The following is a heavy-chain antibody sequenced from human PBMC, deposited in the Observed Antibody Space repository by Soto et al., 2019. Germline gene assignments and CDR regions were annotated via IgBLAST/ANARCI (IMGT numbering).Heavy chain of an antibody. J-gene: IGHJ6*02. V-gene: IGHV6-1*01. Sequence: SQTLSLTCAISGDSVSSNSAAWNWIRQSPSRGLEWLGRTYYRSKWYNDYAVSVKSRITINPDTSKNQFSLQLNSVTPEDTAVYYCARGLVVVPAALSYYYGMDVWGQGTTVPVSS. D-gene: IGHD2-2*01. CDR3: ARGLVVVPAALSYYYGMDV. CDR2: TYYRSKWYN. CDR1: GDSVSSNSAA.